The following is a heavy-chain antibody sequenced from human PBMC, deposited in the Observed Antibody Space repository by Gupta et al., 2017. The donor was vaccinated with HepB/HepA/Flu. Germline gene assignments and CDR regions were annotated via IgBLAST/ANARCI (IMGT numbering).Heavy chain of an antibody. J-gene: IGHJ3*02. CDR3: ARGRYCSGGSCYLGIAFDI. CDR2: ISSNGGST. V-gene: IGHV3-64*01. Sequence: EVQLVESGGGLVQPGGSLRLSCAASGFTFSSYAMHWVRQAPGKGLEYVSAISSNGGSTYYANSVKGRFTISRDNSKNTLYLQMGSLRAEDMAVYYCARGRYCSGGSCYLGIAFDIWGQGTMVTVSS. D-gene: IGHD2-15*01. CDR1: GFTFSSYA.